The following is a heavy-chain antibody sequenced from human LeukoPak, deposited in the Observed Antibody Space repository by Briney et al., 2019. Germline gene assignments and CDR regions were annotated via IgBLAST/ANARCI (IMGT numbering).Heavy chain of an antibody. CDR3: ARSGWFGELGFDY. CDR2: ISSSSSYI. CDR1: GFTFSSYS. V-gene: IGHV3-21*01. Sequence: GGSLRLSCAASGFTFSSYSMNWVRQAPGKGLEWVSSISSSSSYIYHADSVKGRFTFSRDNAKNSLYLQMNSLRAEDTAVYYCARSGWFGELGFDYWGQGALVTVSS. D-gene: IGHD3-10*01. J-gene: IGHJ4*02.